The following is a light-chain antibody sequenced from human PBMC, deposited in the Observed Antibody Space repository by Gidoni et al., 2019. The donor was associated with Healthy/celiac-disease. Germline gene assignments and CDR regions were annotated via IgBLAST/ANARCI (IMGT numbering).Light chain of an antibody. CDR1: QDISNY. CDR3: QQYDNLPLT. CDR2: DAS. J-gene: IGKJ4*01. Sequence: DIQMTQSPSSLSASVGDRVTITCQASQDISNYLNWYQQKPGKAPKLLIYDASNLETGVPSRISGSGSGTDFTFTISSLQPEDIATYYFQQYDNLPLTFGGGTKVEIK. V-gene: IGKV1-33*01.